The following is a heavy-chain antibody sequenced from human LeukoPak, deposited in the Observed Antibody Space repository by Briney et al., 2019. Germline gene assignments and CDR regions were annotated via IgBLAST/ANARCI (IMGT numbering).Heavy chain of an antibody. CDR2: ISWNSGSI. V-gene: IGHV3-9*01. CDR3: ARDFSGRGDAFDS. CDR1: GFIFNNYA. D-gene: IGHD1-26*01. J-gene: IGHJ3*02. Sequence: AGGSLRLSCAGSGFIFNNYAMHWVRQPPGKGLEWVSGISWNSGSIDYVDSVKGRFTISRDNAKNSLYLQMNSLRAEDTAVYYCARDFSGRGDAFDSWGQGTMVTVSS.